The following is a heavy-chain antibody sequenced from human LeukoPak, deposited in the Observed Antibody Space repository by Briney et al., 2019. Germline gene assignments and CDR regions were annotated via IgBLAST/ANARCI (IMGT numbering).Heavy chain of an antibody. CDR2: IYTTGST. CDR3: ARGAGTPGATGWFGP. CDR1: GVSINSYF. D-gene: IGHD1-1*01. J-gene: IGHJ5*02. Sequence: PSETLSLTCTVSGVSINSYFWSWIRQPAGKGLELIGRIYTTGSTTYNPSLKSRVTMSVDTSKNQFSLNLTSVTAADTAVYYCARGAGTPGATGWFGPWGQGTLVTVSS. V-gene: IGHV4-4*07.